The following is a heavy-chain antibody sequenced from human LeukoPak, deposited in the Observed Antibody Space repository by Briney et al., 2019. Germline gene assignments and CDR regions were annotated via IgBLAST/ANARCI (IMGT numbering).Heavy chain of an antibody. Sequence: PSETLSLTCTVSGGSISSGGYYWSWIRQHPGKGLEWIGYIYYSGSTYYNPSLKSRVTISVDTSKSQFSLKLSSVTAADTAVYYCARDSPPYYDFWSGNYGMDVWGQGTTVTVSS. CDR1: GGSISSGGYY. V-gene: IGHV4-31*03. CDR3: ARDSPPYYDFWSGNYGMDV. CDR2: IYYSGST. J-gene: IGHJ6*02. D-gene: IGHD3-3*01.